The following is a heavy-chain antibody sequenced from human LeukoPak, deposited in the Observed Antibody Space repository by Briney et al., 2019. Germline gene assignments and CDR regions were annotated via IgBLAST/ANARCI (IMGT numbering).Heavy chain of an antibody. J-gene: IGHJ4*02. V-gene: IGHV3-7*01. CDR3: ARVAVWIAVADFDY. CDR1: GFTFSSYW. CDR2: IKQDGSEK. D-gene: IGHD6-19*01. Sequence: PGRSLRLSCAASGFTFSSYWMSWVRQAPGKGLEWVANIKQDGSEKYYVDSVKGRFTISRDNAKNSLYLQMNSLRAEDTAVYYCARVAVWIAVADFDYWGQGTLATVSS.